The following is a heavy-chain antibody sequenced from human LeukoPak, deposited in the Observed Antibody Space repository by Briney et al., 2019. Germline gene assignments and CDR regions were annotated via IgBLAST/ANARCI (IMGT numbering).Heavy chain of an antibody. CDR3: ARVPYSSGPDY. CDR2: ISSSSTI. CDR1: GFTFSSYS. J-gene: IGHJ4*02. Sequence: PGGSLRLSCAASGFTFSSYSMNWVRQAPGKGLEWVSYISSSSTIYYADSVKGRFTISRDNAKNSLYLQMNSLRAEDTAVYYCARVPYSSGPDYWGQGTLVTVSS. V-gene: IGHV3-48*04. D-gene: IGHD6-19*01.